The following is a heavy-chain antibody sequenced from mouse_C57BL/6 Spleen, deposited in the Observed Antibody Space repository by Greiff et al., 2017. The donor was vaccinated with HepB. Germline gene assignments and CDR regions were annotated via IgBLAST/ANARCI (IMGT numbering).Heavy chain of an antibody. Sequence: VQLQQPGAELVKPGASVKLSCKASGYTFTSYWMQWVKQRPGQGLEWIGEIDPSDSYTNYNQKFKGKATLTVDTSSSTAYMQLSSLTSEDSAVYYCARNPSRGKYQAWFAYWGQGTLVTVSA. CDR3: ARNPSRGKYQAWFAY. V-gene: IGHV1-50*01. D-gene: IGHD3-3*01. J-gene: IGHJ3*01. CDR2: IDPSDSYT. CDR1: GYTFTSYW.